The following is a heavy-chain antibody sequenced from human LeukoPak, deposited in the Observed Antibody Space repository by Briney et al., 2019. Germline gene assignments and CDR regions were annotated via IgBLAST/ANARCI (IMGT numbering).Heavy chain of an antibody. Sequence: GGSLRLSCAASGFTFSSYDMPWVRQATGKGLEWVSAIGTAGDTYYPGSVKGRFTISRENAKNSLYLQMNSLRAGDTAVYYCARANGDYENWFDPWGQGTLVTVSS. D-gene: IGHD4-17*01. V-gene: IGHV3-13*01. CDR1: GFTFSSYD. J-gene: IGHJ5*02. CDR2: IGTAGDT. CDR3: ARANGDYENWFDP.